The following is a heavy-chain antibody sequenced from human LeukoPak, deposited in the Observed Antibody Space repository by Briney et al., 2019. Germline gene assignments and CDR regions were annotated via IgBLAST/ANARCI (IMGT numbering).Heavy chain of an antibody. CDR2: ISSGSGTI. Sequence: GGSLRLSCAASGFSFSSYSMNWVRQAPGKGLEYVSYISSGSGTIYYADSVKGRFTISRDNAKNSLYLQMNSLRAEDTAVYYCAREGYSSGFFDYWGQGTLVTVSS. CDR3: AREGYSSGFFDY. J-gene: IGHJ4*02. D-gene: IGHD6-19*01. V-gene: IGHV3-48*04. CDR1: GFSFSSYS.